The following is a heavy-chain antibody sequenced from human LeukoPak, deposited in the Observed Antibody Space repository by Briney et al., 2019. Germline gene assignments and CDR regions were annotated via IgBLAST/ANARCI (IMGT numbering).Heavy chain of an antibody. CDR1: GYTFTSYY. Sequence: ASVKVSCKASGYTFTSYYIHWVRQAPGQGLEWMGIINPSGGSTSYPQKFQDRVTMTRDTSTGTVYMELSSLKSDGTAIYYCARGVFGELEKLMFQHWGQGTLVTVSS. CDR3: ARGVFGELEKLMFQH. J-gene: IGHJ1*01. CDR2: INPSGGST. V-gene: IGHV1-46*01. D-gene: IGHD3-10*02.